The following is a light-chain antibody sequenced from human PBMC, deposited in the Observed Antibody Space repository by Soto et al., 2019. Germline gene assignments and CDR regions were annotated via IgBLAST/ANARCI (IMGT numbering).Light chain of an antibody. V-gene: IGLV2-14*01. CDR1: SSDIGRYSY. J-gene: IGLJ2*01. CDR3: SSYSTTSSPHVL. Sequence: QSVLTQPASVSGSPGQSITISCTGTSSDIGRYSYVSWYQQHPGKAPKLIIYEVSYRPSGVSTRFSGSKSDNTASLTISGLQAEDDADYFCSSYSTTSSPHVLFGGGTKLTVL. CDR2: EVS.